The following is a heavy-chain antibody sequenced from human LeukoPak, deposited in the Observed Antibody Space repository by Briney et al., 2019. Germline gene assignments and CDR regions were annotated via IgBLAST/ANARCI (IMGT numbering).Heavy chain of an antibody. D-gene: IGHD5-24*01. CDR3: VRRDAAAGRYLQFYY. CDR2: IHDSGST. Sequence: SETLSLTCTVSGGSINNYYWSWIRQSPEKGLEWIGYIHDSGSTNYNPSLKSRVTISVDTSKNQFSLKLSSVTAADTAVYYCVRRDAAAGRYLQFYYWGQGTLVTVSS. CDR1: GGSINNYY. J-gene: IGHJ4*02. V-gene: IGHV4-59*08.